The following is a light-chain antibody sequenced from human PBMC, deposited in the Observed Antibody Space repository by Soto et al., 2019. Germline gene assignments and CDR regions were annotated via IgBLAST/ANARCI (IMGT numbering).Light chain of an antibody. CDR3: SSFSTSDTLEV. V-gene: IGLV2-14*01. CDR1: SSDVGGYNY. Sequence: QSVLTQPVSVSGSPGQSITISCTGTSSDVGGYNYVSWYQQYPGKVPRLIIYEVTYRPSGVSNRFSGSKSGNTASLTISGLRAEDQADYYCSSFSTSDTLEVFGSGTKVTVL. J-gene: IGLJ1*01. CDR2: EVT.